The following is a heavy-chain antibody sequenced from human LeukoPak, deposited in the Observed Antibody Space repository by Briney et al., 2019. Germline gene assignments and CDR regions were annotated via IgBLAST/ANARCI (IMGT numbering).Heavy chain of an antibody. CDR2: VSPYNGNT. Sequence: ASVKVSCKASGGTFSSYAISWVRQAPGQGLEWMGWVSPYNGNTIYAQKFQGRVAMTTDTSTSTAYMDLRSLRSDDTAMYYCARDLTSSGYYPSNFDYWGQGTLVTVPS. CDR1: GGTFSSYA. D-gene: IGHD3-22*01. J-gene: IGHJ4*02. CDR3: ARDLTSSGYYPSNFDY. V-gene: IGHV1-18*01.